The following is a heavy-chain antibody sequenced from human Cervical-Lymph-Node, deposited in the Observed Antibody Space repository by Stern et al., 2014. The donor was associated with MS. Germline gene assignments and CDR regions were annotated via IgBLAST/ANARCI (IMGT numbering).Heavy chain of an antibody. V-gene: IGHV1-8*01. J-gene: IGHJ3*01. Sequence: VQLVESGAEVKKPGASVKVSCKASGYTFRNHDINWVRQAPGQGLEWMGWMNPDGGTTGYGQRFQGRVTMTSDLSTDTAYMELSRLTSEDTAIYYCARGGLYERGGYYDSLDFWGHGTMVTVSS. CDR2: MNPDGGTT. D-gene: IGHD3-22*01. CDR3: ARGGLYERGGYYDSLDF. CDR1: GYTFRNHD.